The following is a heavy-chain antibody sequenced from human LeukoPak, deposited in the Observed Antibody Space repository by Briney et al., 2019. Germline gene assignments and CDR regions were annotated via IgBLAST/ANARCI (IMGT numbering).Heavy chain of an antibody. V-gene: IGHV3-9*01. Sequence: GRSLRLSCAASGFTFDDYAMHWVRQAPGKGLEWVSGISWNSGSIGYTDSVKGRFTISRDNAKNSLYLQMNSLRAEDTAVYYCARDRPPYYYGSEYYYYGMDVWGQGTTVTVSS. CDR1: GFTFDDYA. CDR2: ISWNSGSI. J-gene: IGHJ6*02. D-gene: IGHD3-10*01. CDR3: ARDRPPYYYGSEYYYYGMDV.